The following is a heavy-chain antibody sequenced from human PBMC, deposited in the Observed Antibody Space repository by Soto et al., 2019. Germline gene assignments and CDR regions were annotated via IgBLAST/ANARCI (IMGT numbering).Heavy chain of an antibody. D-gene: IGHD3-10*01. Sequence: PSETLSLTCTVSGGSISSGDYYWSWIRQPPGKGLEWIGYIYYSGSTYYNPSLKSRVTISVDTSKNQFSLKLSSVTAADTAVYYCARGRGTMVRGVITRWFDPWGQGTLGTVSS. J-gene: IGHJ5*02. CDR3: ARGRGTMVRGVITRWFDP. V-gene: IGHV4-30-4*01. CDR2: IYYSGST. CDR1: GGSISSGDYY.